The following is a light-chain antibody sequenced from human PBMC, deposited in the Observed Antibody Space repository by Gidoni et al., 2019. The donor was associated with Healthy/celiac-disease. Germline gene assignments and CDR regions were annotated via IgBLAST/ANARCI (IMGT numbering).Light chain of an antibody. J-gene: IGKJ1*01. V-gene: IGKV3-15*01. CDR2: GAS. CDR1: QSVGSN. CDR3: QQYNDWPRT. Sequence: EIVMTQSPATLSVSPGERVTLSCRASQSVGSNLAWYQQKPGQAPRLLIYGASTRATGIPARVSGSGSGTEFTLTISSLQSEDFAVYYCQQYNDWPRTFGQGTKLEIK.